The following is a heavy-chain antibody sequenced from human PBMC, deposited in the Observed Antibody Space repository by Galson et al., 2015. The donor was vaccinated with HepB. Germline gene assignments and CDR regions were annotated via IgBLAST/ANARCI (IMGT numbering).Heavy chain of an antibody. CDR2: ISGGGGSI. V-gene: IGHV3-23*01. CDR3: ARVGLQYCSGVSCSSDSYFDL. J-gene: IGHJ2*01. Sequence: SLRLSCAASGFTFSSYAMSWVRQAPGKGLEWVSAISGGGGSIYYADSVKGRFTISRDNSKNTLYLQMNSLRAEDTAVYYCARVGLQYCSGVSCSSDSYFDLWGRGTLVTVSS. D-gene: IGHD2-15*01. CDR1: GFTFSSYA.